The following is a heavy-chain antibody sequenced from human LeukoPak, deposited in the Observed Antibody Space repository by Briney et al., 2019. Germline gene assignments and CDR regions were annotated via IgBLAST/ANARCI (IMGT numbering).Heavy chain of an antibody. CDR3: AKDCSTNCYVHY. D-gene: IGHD2-2*01. Sequence: GGSLRLSCAASGFSFSSYGMQWVRQAPGKGLEWVAFIRHDGSNKYYGDSVKGRFTISRDNSKNTMYLQMNSLRPEDTAVYYCAKDCSTNCYVHYWDQGTLVTVSS. CDR1: GFSFSSYG. J-gene: IGHJ4*02. CDR2: IRHDGSNK. V-gene: IGHV3-30*02.